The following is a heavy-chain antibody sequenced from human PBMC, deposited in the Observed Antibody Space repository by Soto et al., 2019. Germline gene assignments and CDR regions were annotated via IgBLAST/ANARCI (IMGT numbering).Heavy chain of an antibody. Sequence: PSETLSLTCTVSGGSISSSTYYWDWIRQPPGKGLEWIGAMYYNGNKNYNPSLESRVTMSVDTSKNQFSLKLSSVTPTDTAVYYCARRSSSSLGSLFDPWGRGILVTVSS. CDR1: GGSISSSTYY. J-gene: IGHJ5*02. D-gene: IGHD6-6*01. CDR2: MYYNGNK. V-gene: IGHV4-39*01. CDR3: ARRSSSSLGSLFDP.